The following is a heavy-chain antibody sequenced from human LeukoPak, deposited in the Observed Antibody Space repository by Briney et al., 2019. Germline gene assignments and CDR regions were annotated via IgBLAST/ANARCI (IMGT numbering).Heavy chain of an antibody. CDR3: ARVPSGYVYYGMDV. CDR2: ISPNSGGT. J-gene: IGHJ6*02. Sequence: VASVKVSCKASGYTFTGYYMHWVRQAPGQGLEWMGWISPNSGGTNYAQKFQGRVTMTRDTSISPAYMELSRLRSDDTAVYYCARVPSGYVYYGMDVWGQGTTVTVSS. CDR1: GYTFTGYY. V-gene: IGHV1-2*02. D-gene: IGHD5-12*01.